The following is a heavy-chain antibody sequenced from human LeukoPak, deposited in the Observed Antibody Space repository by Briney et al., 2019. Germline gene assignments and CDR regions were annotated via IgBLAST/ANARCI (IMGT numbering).Heavy chain of an antibody. J-gene: IGHJ3*02. CDR1: GFSFSSYN. Sequence: PGGSLRLSCAASGFSFSSYNLNWVRQAPGKGLEWVSSLSTSSSYIYYADSVKGRFTVSRDNARNSLELQMNSLRAEDTAMYYCARSRRDGDYLFNAFDIWGQGTMVTVSS. V-gene: IGHV3-21*01. CDR2: LSTSSSYI. CDR3: ARSRRDGDYLFNAFDI. D-gene: IGHD4-17*01.